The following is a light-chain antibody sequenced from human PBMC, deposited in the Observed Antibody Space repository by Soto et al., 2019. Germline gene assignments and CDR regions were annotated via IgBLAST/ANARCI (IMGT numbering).Light chain of an antibody. Sequence: QSALTQPASVSGSPGQSITISCTGTSSDVGGYNYVSWYQQHPGKAPKLMIYDVSNRPSGVSNRCSGSKSGNTASLTISGRQAEDEADYYGSSYTRSSTLVVFGTGTKVTVL. CDR1: SSDVGGYNY. CDR2: DVS. CDR3: SSYTRSSTLVV. V-gene: IGLV2-14*01. J-gene: IGLJ1*01.